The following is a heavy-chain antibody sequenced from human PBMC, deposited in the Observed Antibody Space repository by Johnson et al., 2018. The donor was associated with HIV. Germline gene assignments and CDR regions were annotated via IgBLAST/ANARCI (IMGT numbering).Heavy chain of an antibody. Sequence: QVQLVESGGGVVQPGRSLRLSCAASGFTFSSYAMHWVRQAPGKGLEWVAVISYDGSNKYYADSVKGRFTISRDNSKNTLYLQMNSLRAEDTAVYYCARSLLWCREFNDAFDIGGQGKMVTVSS. CDR1: GFTFSSYA. V-gene: IGHV3-30*04. CDR3: ARSLLWCREFNDAFDI. J-gene: IGHJ3*02. CDR2: ISYDGSNK. D-gene: IGHD3-10*01.